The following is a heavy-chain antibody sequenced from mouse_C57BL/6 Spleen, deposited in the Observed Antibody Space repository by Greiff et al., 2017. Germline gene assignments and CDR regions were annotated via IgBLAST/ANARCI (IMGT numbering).Heavy chain of an antibody. CDR1: GYTFTSYW. Sequence: VQLQQPGAELVRPGSSVKLSCKASGYTFTSYWMHWVKQRPIQGLEWIGNIDPSDSEPHYNQKFKDKATLTVDKSSSTAYMQLSSLTSEDSAVYYCARRGGASSPPFAYWGQGTLVTVAA. V-gene: IGHV1-52*01. CDR2: IDPSDSEP. D-gene: IGHD1-1*01. J-gene: IGHJ3*01. CDR3: ARRGGASSPPFAY.